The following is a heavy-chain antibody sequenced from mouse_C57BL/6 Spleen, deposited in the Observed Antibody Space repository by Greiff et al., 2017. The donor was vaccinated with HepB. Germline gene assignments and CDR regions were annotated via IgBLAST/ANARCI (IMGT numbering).Heavy chain of an antibody. CDR2: IHPNSGST. CDR3: AILLSTTVVADY. CDR1: GYIFTSYW. J-gene: IGHJ2*01. Sequence: VQLQQPGAELVKPGASVKLSCKASGYIFTSYWMHWVKQRPGQGLEWIGMIHPNSGSTNYNEKFKSKATLTVDKSSSTAYMQLSSLTSEDSAVYCCAILLSTTVVADYWGQGTTLTVSS. D-gene: IGHD1-1*01. V-gene: IGHV1-64*01.